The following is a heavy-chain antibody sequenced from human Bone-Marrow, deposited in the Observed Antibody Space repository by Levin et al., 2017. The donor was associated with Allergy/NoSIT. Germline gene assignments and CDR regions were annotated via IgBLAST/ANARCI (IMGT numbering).Heavy chain of an antibody. V-gene: IGHV3-13*01. CDR1: GFNFSNYD. Sequence: GGSLRLSCAASGFNFSNYDMHWVRQGRGKGLEWVSAIGIGGDTHYPGSVKGRFTISRETAKNSLYLQMNSLTAGDTAVYFCARDKYGIDVWGQGTTVTVSS. CDR2: IGIGGDT. CDR3: ARDKYGIDV. D-gene: IGHD2/OR15-2a*01. J-gene: IGHJ6*02.